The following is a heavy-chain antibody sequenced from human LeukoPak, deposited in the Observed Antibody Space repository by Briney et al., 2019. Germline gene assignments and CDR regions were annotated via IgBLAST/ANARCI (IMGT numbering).Heavy chain of an antibody. D-gene: IGHD3-10*01. CDR2: ISSSSSYI. V-gene: IGHV3-21*01. CDR3: AKGVRGGYYYGMDV. Sequence: GGSLRLSCAASGFTFSSYSMNWVRQAPGKGLEWVSSISSSSSYIYYADSVKGRFTISRDDAKNSLYLQINSLRAEDTAVYYCAKGVRGGYYYGMDVWGQGTTVTVSS. CDR1: GFTFSSYS. J-gene: IGHJ6*02.